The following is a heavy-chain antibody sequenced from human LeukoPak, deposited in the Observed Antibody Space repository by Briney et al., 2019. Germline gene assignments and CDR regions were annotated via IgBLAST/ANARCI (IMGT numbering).Heavy chain of an antibody. CDR1: GFTLGDFA. Sequence: GGSLRLSCAASGFTLGDFAMSWVRQAPGKGLEWVSSINWNGGSINYGDSVKGRFTISRDNANNSLYLQMNNLGDEDTALYYCATRAAGTRGKWYCDYRGQGTLVTVSS. J-gene: IGHJ4*02. CDR2: INWNGGSI. V-gene: IGHV3-20*04. D-gene: IGHD3-10*01. CDR3: ATRAAGTRGKWYCDY.